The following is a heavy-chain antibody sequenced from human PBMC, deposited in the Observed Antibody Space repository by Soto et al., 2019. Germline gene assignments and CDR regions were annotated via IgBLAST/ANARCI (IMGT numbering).Heavy chain of an antibody. D-gene: IGHD2-15*01. CDR2: IYWDDVQ. J-gene: IGHJ4*02. CDR3: AHSPCSGGTCYLFDY. Sequence: QITLRESGPTLVKPTQTLTLTCTISGFSLSTSGVGVGWIRQPPGKSLEWLALIYWDDVQRYSPSLKTRLTITKDTSRSQVVLTMTNMDPVDTATYYCAHSPCSGGTCYLFDYWGQGTLVNVSS. V-gene: IGHV2-5*02. CDR1: GFSLSTSGVG.